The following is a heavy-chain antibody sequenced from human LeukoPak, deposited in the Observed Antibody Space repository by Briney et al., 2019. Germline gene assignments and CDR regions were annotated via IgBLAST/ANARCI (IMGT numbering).Heavy chain of an antibody. CDR1: GGSFSGYY. D-gene: IGHD2-2*01. CDR2: INHSGST. Sequence: SETLSLTCAVYGGSFSGYYWSWIRQPPGKGLEWIGEINHSGSTNYNPSLKSRVTISVDTSKNQFSLKLSSVTAADTAVYYCARGSSIVVVPAALAYYYYYGMDVWGQETTVTVSS. CDR3: ARGSSIVVVPAALAYYYYYGMDV. J-gene: IGHJ6*02. V-gene: IGHV4-34*01.